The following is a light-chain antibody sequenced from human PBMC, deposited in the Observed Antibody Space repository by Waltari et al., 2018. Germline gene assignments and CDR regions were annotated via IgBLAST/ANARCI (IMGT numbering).Light chain of an antibody. J-gene: IGKJ4*01. CDR1: QAISSW. CDR3: QQAKEVPHT. CDR2: AAS. V-gene: IGKV1-12*01. Sequence: DIQMTQSPSSVSASVGDSVTITSRASQAISSWLAWYQQRPRKAPKLLTYAASSLQSGVPPRFSGSGTGTDFTLTISRLQAEDFATYYCQQAKEVPHTFGGGTNVEIK.